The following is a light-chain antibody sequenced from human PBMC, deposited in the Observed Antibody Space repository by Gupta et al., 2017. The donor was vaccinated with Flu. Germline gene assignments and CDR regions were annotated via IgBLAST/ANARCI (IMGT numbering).Light chain of an antibody. CDR3: LQSYSTPLLT. CDR1: HSISNY. CDR2: RAS. V-gene: IGKV1-39*01. Sequence: DRVTITCRASHSISNYLNWYQKKPGEAPKLLIYRASSLQSGVPSRFSGSGSGTDFTLTISSLQPEDRASYLCLQSYSTPLLTFGPGTKVDIK. J-gene: IGKJ3*01.